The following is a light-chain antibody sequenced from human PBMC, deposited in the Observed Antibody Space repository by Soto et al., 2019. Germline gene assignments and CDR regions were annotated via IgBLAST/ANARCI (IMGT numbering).Light chain of an antibody. CDR1: SSDVGAYDY. CDR2: NVS. CDR3: TSYTRSSTLV. V-gene: IGLV2-14*03. J-gene: IGLJ2*01. Sequence: QSALAQPASVSGSPGQSITISCTGTSSDVGAYDYVSWYQQHPGKAPKLIIYNVSDRPSGVSNRFSGSKSDDTASLIISGLQTEDEADYYCTSYTRSSTLVFGGGTQLTVL.